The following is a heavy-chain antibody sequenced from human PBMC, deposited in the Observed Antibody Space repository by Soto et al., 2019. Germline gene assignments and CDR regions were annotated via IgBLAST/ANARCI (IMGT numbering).Heavy chain of an antibody. Sequence: QLQLQESGPGLVKPSETLSLTCTVSGGSISSSSYYWGWIRQPPGKGLEWIGSIYYSGSTYYNPSLKSRVTISVDTSKNQFSLKLSSVTAADTAVYYCALQGGYYYDSSGYYPDAFDIWGQGTMVTVSS. CDR1: GGSISSSSYY. CDR3: ALQGGYYYDSSGYYPDAFDI. J-gene: IGHJ3*02. V-gene: IGHV4-39*01. D-gene: IGHD3-22*01. CDR2: IYYSGST.